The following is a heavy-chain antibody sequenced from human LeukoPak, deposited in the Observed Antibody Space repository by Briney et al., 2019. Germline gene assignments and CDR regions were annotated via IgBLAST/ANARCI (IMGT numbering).Heavy chain of an antibody. V-gene: IGHV4-39*01. CDR1: GGSISSSSYY. J-gene: IGHJ6*03. D-gene: IGHD4-11*01. Sequence: PSETLSLTCTVSGGSISSSSYYWGWIRQPPGKGLEWIGSIYYSGGPYYNPSLKSRVTISVDTSKNQFSLKLSSVTAADTAVYYCARHFDYSNYYYYYMDVWGKGTTVTDSS. CDR3: ARHFDYSNYYYYYMDV. CDR2: IYYSGGP.